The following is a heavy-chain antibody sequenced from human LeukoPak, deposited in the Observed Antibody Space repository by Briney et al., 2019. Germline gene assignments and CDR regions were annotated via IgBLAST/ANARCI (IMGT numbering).Heavy chain of an antibody. J-gene: IGHJ4*02. D-gene: IGHD3-10*01. CDR2: IIPIFGTA. CDR3: ATVGMGGELNY. V-gene: IGHV1-69*01. CDR1: GGTFSSYA. Sequence: SVKVSCKSSGGTFSSYAIIWVRQAPGQGLEWMGGIIPIFGTANYAQKFQGRVTITADESTSTAYMELSSLRSEDTAVYYCATVGMGGELNYWGQGTLVTVSS.